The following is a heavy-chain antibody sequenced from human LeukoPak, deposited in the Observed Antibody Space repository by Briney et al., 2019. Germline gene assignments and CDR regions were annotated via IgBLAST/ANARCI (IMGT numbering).Heavy chain of an antibody. CDR2: IYHRATT. D-gene: IGHD3-3*01. V-gene: IGHV4-31*03. J-gene: IGHJ4*02. CDR3: ARDRGGYYKYYFDS. Sequence: SETLSLTCTVSGDSISNDDYFWSWIRQHPERGLEWIGYIYHRATTYYNPSLESRVSISVDTSKNQFSLKLESVTAAVTAVYYCARDRGGYYKYYFDSWGQGALVTVSS. CDR1: GDSISNDDYF.